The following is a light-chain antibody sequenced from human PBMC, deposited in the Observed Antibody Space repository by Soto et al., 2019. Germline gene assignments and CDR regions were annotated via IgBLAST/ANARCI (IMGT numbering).Light chain of an antibody. CDR1: QGIAPY. CDR3: QKYNSAPLT. V-gene: IGKV1-27*01. J-gene: IGKJ4*01. Sequence: DVQMTQSPSSLSASVGDRVTITCRASQGIAPYLAWFQQKPGKVPRLLIYVTSTLQSGVPSRFSGSGSGTDFTLTISSLQPEDAATYYYQKYNSAPLTFGGGTKVEIK. CDR2: VTS.